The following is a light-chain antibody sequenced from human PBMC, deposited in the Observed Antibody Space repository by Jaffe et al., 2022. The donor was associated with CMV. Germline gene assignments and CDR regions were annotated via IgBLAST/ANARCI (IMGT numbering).Light chain of an antibody. J-gene: IGLJ3*02. CDR2: EVS. V-gene: IGLV2-18*02. CDR3: SSYTSSATWV. CDR1: SSAISSYNR. Sequence: QSALTQPPSVSGSPGQSVTISCTGASSAISSYNRVCWYQQSPGTAPKLMIYEVSNRPSGVPDRFSGSKSGNTASLTISGLQAEDEADYYCSSYTSSATWVFGGGTKLTVV.